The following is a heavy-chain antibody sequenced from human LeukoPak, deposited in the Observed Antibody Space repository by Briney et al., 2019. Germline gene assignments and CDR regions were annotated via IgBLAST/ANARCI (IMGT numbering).Heavy chain of an antibody. Sequence: GRSLRLSCAASGFTFSSSAMHWVRQAPGKGLEWVAVISYDGSNKYYAGSVKGRFTISRDNSKNTLYLQMNSLRAEDTAVYYCAKIALSWVAGTIDYWGQGTLVTVSS. J-gene: IGHJ4*02. D-gene: IGHD6-19*01. CDR1: GFTFSSSA. CDR2: ISYDGSNK. V-gene: IGHV3-30-3*02. CDR3: AKIALSWVAGTIDY.